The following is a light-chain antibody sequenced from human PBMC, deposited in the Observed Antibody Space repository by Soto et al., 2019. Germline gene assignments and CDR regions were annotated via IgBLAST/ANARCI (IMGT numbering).Light chain of an antibody. V-gene: IGKV3-20*01. CDR2: GAS. Sequence: ESVLTQSPGTLSLSPGERSTLSFRASQSVSSSYLAWYQQKPGQAPRLLIYGASSRATGIPDRFSGSGSGTDFTLTISRLEPEDFAVYYCQQYGSSGTFGQGTKVDIK. CDR3: QQYGSSGT. CDR1: QSVSSSY. J-gene: IGKJ1*01.